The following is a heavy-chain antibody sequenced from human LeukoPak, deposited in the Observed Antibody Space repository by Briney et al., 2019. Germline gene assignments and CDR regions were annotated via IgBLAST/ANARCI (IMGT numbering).Heavy chain of an antibody. Sequence: ASVKVSCKASGYTFTGCYMHWVRQAPGQGLEWMGWINPNSGGTNYAQKFQGRVTMTRDTSISTAYMELSRLRSDDTAVYYCARDRSSITMYSSGLTYYFDYWGQGTLVTVSS. CDR1: GYTFTGCY. J-gene: IGHJ4*02. V-gene: IGHV1-2*02. D-gene: IGHD6-19*01. CDR2: INPNSGGT. CDR3: ARDRSSITMYSSGLTYYFDY.